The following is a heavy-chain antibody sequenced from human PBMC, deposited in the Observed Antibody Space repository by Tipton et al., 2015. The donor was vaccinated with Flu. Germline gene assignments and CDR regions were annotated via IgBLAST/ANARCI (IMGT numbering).Heavy chain of an antibody. J-gene: IGHJ4*02. CDR2: VYHGGTT. CDR1: GYSISSRYY. Sequence: TLSLTCTVSGYSISSRYYWGWIRQPPGKGLEWIGCVYHGGTTYYNPSLKSRVAISLDTFRNQFSLKLTSVTAADTAVYYCATTTYYYGSGSRDYWGQGTLVTVFS. V-gene: IGHV4-38-2*02. CDR3: ATTTYYYGSGSRDY. D-gene: IGHD3-10*01.